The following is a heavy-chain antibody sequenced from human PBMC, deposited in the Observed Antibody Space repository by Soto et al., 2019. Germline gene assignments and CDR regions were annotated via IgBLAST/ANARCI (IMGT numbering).Heavy chain of an antibody. V-gene: IGHV3-30*18. J-gene: IGHJ4*02. D-gene: IGHD5-18*01. CDR2: ISYDGSNK. CDR3: AKSRGYSYGSDFDY. CDR1: GFTLSRYG. Sequence: AGGALRLSCAGSGFTLSRYGMHWGRQAPGKGLEWVAVISYDGSNKYYADSVKGRFTISRDNSKNTLYLQMNSLRAEDTAVYYCAKSRGYSYGSDFDYWGQGTLVTVSS.